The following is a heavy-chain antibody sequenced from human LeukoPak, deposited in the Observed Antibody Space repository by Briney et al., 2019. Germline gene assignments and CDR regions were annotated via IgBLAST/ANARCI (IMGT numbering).Heavy chain of an antibody. CDR3: ARVRDVVVPAAIEFDY. V-gene: IGHV1-2*02. CDR1: GYTFTSYG. CDR2: INPNSGGT. D-gene: IGHD2-2*01. Sequence: ASVKVSCKASGYTFTSYGVSWVRQAPGQGLEWMGWINPNSGGTNYAQKFQGRVTMTRDTSISTAYMELSRLRSDDTAVYYCARVRDVVVPAAIEFDYWGQGTLVTVSS. J-gene: IGHJ4*02.